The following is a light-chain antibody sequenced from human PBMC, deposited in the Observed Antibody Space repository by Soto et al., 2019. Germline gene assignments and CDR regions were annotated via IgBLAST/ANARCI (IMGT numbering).Light chain of an antibody. CDR2: LEGSGSY. CDR1: SGHSSYI. V-gene: IGLV4-60*03. Sequence: QSVLTQSSSASASLGSSVKLTCTLSSGHSSYIIAWHQQQPGKAPRYLMKLEGSGSYNKGSGVPDRFSGSSSGADRYLTISTRQSEDEADYYCQTWDSNTPKVFGGGTKLTVL. J-gene: IGLJ3*02. CDR3: QTWDSNTPKV.